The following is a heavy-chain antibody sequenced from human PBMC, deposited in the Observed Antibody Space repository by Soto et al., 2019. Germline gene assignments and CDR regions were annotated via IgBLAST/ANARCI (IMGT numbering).Heavy chain of an antibody. Sequence: QVQLQESGPGLVKPSETLSLTCTVSGGSISSYYWSWIRQPPGKGLEWIGYIYYSGSTNYNPSLKSRVTISVDTSKNQFSLKLSSVTAADTAVYYCARRYGKNAFAIWGQGTMVTVSS. V-gene: IGHV4-59*01. J-gene: IGHJ3*02. CDR2: IYYSGST. CDR3: ARRYGKNAFAI. CDR1: GGSISSYY. D-gene: IGHD5-18*01.